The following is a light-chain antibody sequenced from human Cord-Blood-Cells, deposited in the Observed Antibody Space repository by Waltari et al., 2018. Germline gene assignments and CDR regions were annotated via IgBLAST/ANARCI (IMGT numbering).Light chain of an antibody. CDR2: AAS. Sequence: DIQMPQSLSSLSASVGDRVTITCRASQSISSYLNWYQQKPGKAPKLLIYAASSLQSGVPSRFSGSGSGTDFTLTISSLQPEDFATYYCQQSYSTLYTFGQGTKLEIK. CDR1: QSISSY. J-gene: IGKJ2*01. V-gene: IGKV1-39*01. CDR3: QQSYSTLYT.